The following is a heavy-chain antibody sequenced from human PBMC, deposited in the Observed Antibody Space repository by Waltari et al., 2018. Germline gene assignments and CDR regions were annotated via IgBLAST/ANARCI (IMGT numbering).Heavy chain of an antibody. D-gene: IGHD6-13*01. CDR2: IYYSGST. CDR3: AREGGIAAAGSGYYYYMDV. CDR1: GGSISSSSYY. V-gene: IGHV4-39*07. Sequence: QLQLQESGPGLVKPSETLSLTCTVSGGSISSSSYYWGWIRQPPGKGLEWIGSIYYSGSTYYNPSLKSRVTISVDTSKSQFSLKLSSVTAAETAVYYCAREGGIAAAGSGYYYYMDVWGKGTTVTISS. J-gene: IGHJ6*03.